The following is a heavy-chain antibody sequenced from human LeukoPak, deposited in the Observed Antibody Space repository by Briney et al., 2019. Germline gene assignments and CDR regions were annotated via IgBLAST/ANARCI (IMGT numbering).Heavy chain of an antibody. V-gene: IGHV3-23*01. CDR2: ISGSGGST. Sequence: GGSLRLSCAASGFTFSSYWMSWVRQAPGKGLEWVSAISGSGGSTYYVDSVKGRFIISRDNSKNTLHLQMNSLRAEDTAVYYCAKGYKSGYPGSGNFDYWGQGTLVTVSS. D-gene: IGHD6-19*01. CDR1: GFTFSSYW. CDR3: AKGYKSGYPGSGNFDY. J-gene: IGHJ4*02.